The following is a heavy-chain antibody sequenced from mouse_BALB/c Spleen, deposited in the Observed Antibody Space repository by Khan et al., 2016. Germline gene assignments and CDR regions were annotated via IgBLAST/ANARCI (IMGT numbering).Heavy chain of an antibody. CDR2: MNTYTGEP. Sequence: QIQLVQSGPELKKPGETVKISCKASGYTFTNYGMNWVKQAPGKGLKWMGWMNTYTGEPTYADDFKGRFAFSLKTSARTAYLQINNLKKEDTATYFCARDYDYDGDWYFDVWGAGTTVTVSS. J-gene: IGHJ1*01. D-gene: IGHD2-4*01. CDR1: GYTFTNYG. V-gene: IGHV9-3-1*01. CDR3: ARDYDYDGDWYFDV.